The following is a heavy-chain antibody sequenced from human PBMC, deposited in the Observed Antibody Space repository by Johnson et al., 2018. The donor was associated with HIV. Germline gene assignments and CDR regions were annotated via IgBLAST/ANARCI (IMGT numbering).Heavy chain of an antibody. CDR2: MSSCGSTI. CDR3: AREQATLFFRASGAAFNI. D-gene: IGHD3-3*01. J-gene: IGHJ3*02. CDR1: GSSFTNAW. Sequence: QEKLVESGGGLVQTGGSLRLSCAASGSSFTNAWMSWVRQAPGKGLEWVSYMSSCGSTIYHAESVKGRFTISRDNAKNSLYLQMNSLRVEDTAVYYCAREQATLFFRASGAAFNIWGQGTTVTVSS. V-gene: IGHV3-11*04.